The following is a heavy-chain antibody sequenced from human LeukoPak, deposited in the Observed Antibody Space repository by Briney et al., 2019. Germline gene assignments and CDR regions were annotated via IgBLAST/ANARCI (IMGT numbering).Heavy chain of an antibody. J-gene: IGHJ4*02. CDR3: VRGGYHGYYVDY. V-gene: IGHV3-74*01. CDR1: GFTFSSYA. Sequence: GGSLRLSRAASGFTFSSYAMSWVRQAPGKGLEWVSRINPEGSTTTYADSVKGRFTISRDNAKNTVYLQMNSLTAEDTAVYYCVRGGYHGYYVDYWGQGTLVTVSS. CDR2: INPEGSTT. D-gene: IGHD5-12*01.